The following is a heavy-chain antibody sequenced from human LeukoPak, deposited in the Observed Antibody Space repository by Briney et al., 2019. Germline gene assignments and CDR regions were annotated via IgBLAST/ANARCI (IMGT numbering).Heavy chain of an antibody. J-gene: IGHJ6*02. CDR2: IWYDGSSK. CDR1: GFTFITYG. Sequence: GGSLRLSCAASGFTFITYGMHWVRQAPGKGLEWVALIWYDGSSKYYADSVMGRFTISRDNSKNTVYLQMNSLRAEDTAVYYCAREINNYGTDVWGQGTTVTVSS. V-gene: IGHV3-33*01. CDR3: AREINNYGTDV.